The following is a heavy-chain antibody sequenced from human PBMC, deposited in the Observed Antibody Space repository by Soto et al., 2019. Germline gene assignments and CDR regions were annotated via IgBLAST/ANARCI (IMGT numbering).Heavy chain of an antibody. D-gene: IGHD1-26*01. CDR3: AKEGGSALDY. V-gene: IGHV3-30*18. CDR2: ISYDGSNK. CDR1: GFTFSRYG. J-gene: IGHJ4*02. Sequence: QVQLVESGGGVVQPGRSLRLSCAASGFTFSRYGMHWVRQAPGKGLEWVAVISYDGSNKYYADSVKGRFTISRDNSKNTLYLQMNSLRAEDTAVYYCAKEGGSALDYWGQGTLVTVSS.